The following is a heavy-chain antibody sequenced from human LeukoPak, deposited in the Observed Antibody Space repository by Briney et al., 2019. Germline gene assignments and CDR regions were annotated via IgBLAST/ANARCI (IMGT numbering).Heavy chain of an antibody. CDR2: MNPNSGNT. Sequence: ASVEVFCKASGYTFTRYDINWVRQATGQGLEWMGWMNPNSGNTGYAQKFQGRVTMTRNTSISTVYMELSSLRSEDTAVYYCARAFLWFGELFSLENWFDPWGQGTLVTVSS. CDR1: GYTFTRYD. D-gene: IGHD3-10*01. J-gene: IGHJ5*02. CDR3: ARAFLWFGELFSLENWFDP. V-gene: IGHV1-8*01.